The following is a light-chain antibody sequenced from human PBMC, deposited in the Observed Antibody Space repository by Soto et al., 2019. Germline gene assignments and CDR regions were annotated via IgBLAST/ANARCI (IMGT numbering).Light chain of an antibody. CDR1: QSISRY. CDR2: AAS. J-gene: IGKJ3*01. V-gene: IGKV1-39*01. Sequence: DIQMTQAPSSLSASVGDRVTITCRASQSISRYVNWYQQKPRKAPRLLIFAASSLQGGVPSRFSGSGSGTDFTLTISSLQPEDFATYYCQHTYNTPFTFGHGTKVDIK. CDR3: QHTYNTPFT.